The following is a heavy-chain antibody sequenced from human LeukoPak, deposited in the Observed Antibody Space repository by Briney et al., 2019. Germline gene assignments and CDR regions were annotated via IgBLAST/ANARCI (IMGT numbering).Heavy chain of an antibody. CDR2: INPNSGGT. Sequence: ASVKVSCKASGYTFTGYYMHWVRQAPGQGLEWMGWINPNSGGTNYAQKFQGRVAMTRDTSISTAYMELSRLRSDDTAVYYCARAPLPYCDSISCNLGYNWFDPWGQGTLVTVSS. CDR3: ARAPLPYCDSISCNLGYNWFDP. V-gene: IGHV1-2*02. CDR1: GYTFTGYY. J-gene: IGHJ5*02. D-gene: IGHD2-2*01.